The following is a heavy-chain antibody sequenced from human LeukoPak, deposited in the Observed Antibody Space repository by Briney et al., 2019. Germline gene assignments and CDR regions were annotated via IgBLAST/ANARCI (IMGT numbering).Heavy chain of an antibody. CDR3: ARAVTTGYFDL. Sequence: GGSLRLSCAASGFTVRDNYMSWVRQAPGKGLEWVSLIYSGGNTFYPDSVRGRFTISRDDSKNTLSLQMNSLRAEDTAVYYCARAVTTGYFDLWGRGTLVTVSS. CDR2: IYSGGNT. D-gene: IGHD4-11*01. V-gene: IGHV3-66*01. CDR1: GFTVRDNY. J-gene: IGHJ2*01.